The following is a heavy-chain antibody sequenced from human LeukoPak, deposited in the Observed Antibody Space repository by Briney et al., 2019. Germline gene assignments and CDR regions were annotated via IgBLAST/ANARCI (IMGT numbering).Heavy chain of an antibody. V-gene: IGHV5-51*07. Sequence: KHGESLKISCKASGYTFSSYWIGWVHQMPGKGLEWMGIIYPGDSDTRYGPSFQGPVTMSANKSTSTAYLQWSSLKASDTAMYYCARGGSPGRFDYWGQGTLVTVSS. CDR3: ARGGSPGRFDY. D-gene: IGHD3-16*01. CDR1: GYTFSSYW. CDR2: IYPGDSDT. J-gene: IGHJ4*02.